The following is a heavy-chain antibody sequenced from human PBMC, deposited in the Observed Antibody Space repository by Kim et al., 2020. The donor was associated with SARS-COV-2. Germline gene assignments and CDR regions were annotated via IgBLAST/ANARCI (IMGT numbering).Heavy chain of an antibody. J-gene: IGHJ4*02. Sequence: TEQGRFTITRNNAKKTLALQMNSLRAEDTAVYYCAKNAGTAADYYFDYWGQGTLATVSS. CDR3: AKNAGTAADYYFDY. D-gene: IGHD6-13*01. V-gene: IGHV3-23*01.